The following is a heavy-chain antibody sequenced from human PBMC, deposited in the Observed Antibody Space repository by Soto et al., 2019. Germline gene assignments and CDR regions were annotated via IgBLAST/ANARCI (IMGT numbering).Heavy chain of an antibody. CDR3: VRLNCRGGSCYSENWFDP. D-gene: IGHD2-15*01. CDR1: GCAIRSGLYA. CDR2: TSYSGST. J-gene: IGHJ5*02. Sequence: SEAVSPPFCPSGCAIRSGLYAGRWSLHPPGKELEWIGYTSYSGSTNYNPSLKSRVTISVDTSKNQFSLKLSSVTAADTAVYYCVRLNCRGGSCYSENWFDPWGQG. V-gene: IGHV4-61*01.